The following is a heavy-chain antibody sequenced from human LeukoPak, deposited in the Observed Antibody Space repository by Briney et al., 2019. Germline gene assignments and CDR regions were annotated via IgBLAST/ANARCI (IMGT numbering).Heavy chain of an antibody. D-gene: IGHD1-26*01. CDR2: VYPTDSDT. CDR1: GYTFTDHW. V-gene: IGHV5-51*01. J-gene: IGHJ4*02. CDR3: ARFALTEHYFDY. Sequence: GESLKISCKGSGYTFTDHWIGWVRPLPGKGLGWMAIVYPTDSDTRYNPSFQGQVTISADRSITTAYLQWNSLKASDTAVYYCARFALTEHYFDYWGLGTLVTVSS.